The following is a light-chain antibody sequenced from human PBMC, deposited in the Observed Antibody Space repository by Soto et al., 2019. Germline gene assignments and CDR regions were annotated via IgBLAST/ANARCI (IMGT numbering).Light chain of an antibody. J-gene: IGKJ5*01. CDR3: QQRSNWIT. CDR1: QSVSTY. V-gene: IGKV3-11*01. CDR2: DAS. Sequence: DIVLTQSPATLSLSPGERATLSCWASQSVSTYLAWYQQKPGQAPRLLIYDASSRATGIPASFSGSGSGTDFTLTISSVEPEDFAVYYCQQRSNWITFGQGTRLEIK.